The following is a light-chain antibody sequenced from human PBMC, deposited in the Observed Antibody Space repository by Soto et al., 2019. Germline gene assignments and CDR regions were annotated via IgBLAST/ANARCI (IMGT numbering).Light chain of an antibody. Sequence: QSALTQPASVSGSPGQSITISCTRTSSDISADNYVSWYQQHPGTAPKLIIYEVADRPSGLSNRFSGSKSGNTASLTISRLQPEDEADYYCSSYTSNSFYVFGTGTKVTVL. CDR1: SSDISADNY. CDR3: SSYTSNSFYV. J-gene: IGLJ1*01. CDR2: EVA. V-gene: IGLV2-14*01.